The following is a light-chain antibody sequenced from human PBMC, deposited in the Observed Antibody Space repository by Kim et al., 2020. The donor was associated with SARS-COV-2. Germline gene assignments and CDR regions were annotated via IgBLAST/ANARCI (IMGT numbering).Light chain of an antibody. V-gene: IGLV1-40*01. CDR1: SSNIGAGYD. CDR3: QAYDSRLSGYV. Sequence: QSVLTQPPSVSGAPGQRVTISCTGSSSNIGAGYDVHWYQQVPGTAPKVLIYANTNRPSGVPDRFSGSKSGTSASLAITGLQAEDEADYYCQAYDSRLSGYVFGTGTQLTVL. J-gene: IGLJ1*01. CDR2: ANT.